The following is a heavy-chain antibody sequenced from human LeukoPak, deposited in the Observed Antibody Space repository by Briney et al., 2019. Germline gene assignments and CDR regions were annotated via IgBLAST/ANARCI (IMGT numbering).Heavy chain of an antibody. Sequence: SETLSLTCTVSGGSISSSSYYWGWIRQPPGKGLEWIGSIYYSGSTYYNPSLKSRVTISVDTSKNQFSPKLSSVTAADTAVYYCAGHGRLGVVVAATPSYFDYWGQGTLVTVSS. CDR3: AGHGRLGVVVAATPSYFDY. CDR2: IYYSGST. J-gene: IGHJ4*02. D-gene: IGHD2-15*01. V-gene: IGHV4-39*01. CDR1: GGSISSSSYY.